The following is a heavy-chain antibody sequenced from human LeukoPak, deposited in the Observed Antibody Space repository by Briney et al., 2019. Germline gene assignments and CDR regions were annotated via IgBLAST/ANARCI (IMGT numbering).Heavy chain of an antibody. V-gene: IGHV3-23*01. J-gene: IGHJ6*03. Sequence: GGSLRLSCAASGFTFSSYAMSWVRQAPGKGLEWVSAISGSGGSTYYADSVKGRFTISRDNSKNTLYLQMNRLRAEDTAVYYCAKRSIAARRNYYYMDVWGKGTTVTVSS. CDR3: AKRSIAARRNYYYMDV. D-gene: IGHD6-6*01. CDR2: ISGSGGST. CDR1: GFTFSSYA.